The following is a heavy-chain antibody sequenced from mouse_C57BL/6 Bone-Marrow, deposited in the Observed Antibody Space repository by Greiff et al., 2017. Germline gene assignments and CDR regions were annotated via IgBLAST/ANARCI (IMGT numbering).Heavy chain of an antibody. CDR2: ISYDGSN. D-gene: IGHD4-1*01. CDR1: GYSITSGYY. J-gene: IGHJ2*01. CDR3: ASLTGTRFDY. Sequence: EVKLVESGPGLVKPSQSLSLTCSVTGYSITSGYYWNWIRQFPGNKLEWMGYISYDGSNNYNPSLKNRISITRDTSKNQFFLKLNSVTTEDTATYYCASLTGTRFDYWGQGTTLTVSS. V-gene: IGHV3-6*01.